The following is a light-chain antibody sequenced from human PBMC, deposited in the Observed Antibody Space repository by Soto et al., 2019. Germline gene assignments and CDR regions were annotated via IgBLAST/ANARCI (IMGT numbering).Light chain of an antibody. CDR1: QSVSSNY. V-gene: IGKV3-20*01. J-gene: IGKJ4*02. Sequence: EIVLTQSPDTLSLSPGERATLSCRASQSVSSNYLAWYQQKPGQAPRFLLYDASSRATGIPDRFSGSGSGTDFTLTSSRLEPEDVAVYYCQQYGSRPLTFGGGTKVDI. CDR2: DAS. CDR3: QQYGSRPLT.